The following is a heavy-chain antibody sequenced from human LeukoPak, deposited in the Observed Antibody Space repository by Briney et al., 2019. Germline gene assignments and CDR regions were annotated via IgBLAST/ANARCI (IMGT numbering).Heavy chain of an antibody. CDR1: GFTFSSYS. D-gene: IGHD7-27*01. CDR2: ISSASGSI. Sequence: GGSLRLSCAASGFTFSSYSMNWVRQAPGKGLEWVSYISSASGSIYYADSVKGRFTISRDNARDSLHLQMNSLRVEDTAVYYCASGRGLGKFDYWGQGTLVTVSS. CDR3: ASGRGLGKFDY. J-gene: IGHJ4*02. V-gene: IGHV3-48*04.